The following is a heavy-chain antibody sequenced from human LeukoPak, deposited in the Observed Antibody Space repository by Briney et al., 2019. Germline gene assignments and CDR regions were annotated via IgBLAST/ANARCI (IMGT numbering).Heavy chain of an antibody. J-gene: IGHJ3*02. CDR2: INPNSGGT. D-gene: IGHD3-10*01. V-gene: IGHV1-2*02. CDR1: GYTFTDYY. Sequence: ASMKVSCNTSGYTFTDYYMHWVRQAPGQGLEWMGWINPNSGGTNFAQKFQGRVTMTRDTSISTAYMELSRLRSDDAAVYYCARETGVLWFGEPYAFDIWGQGTMVTVSS. CDR3: ARETGVLWFGEPYAFDI.